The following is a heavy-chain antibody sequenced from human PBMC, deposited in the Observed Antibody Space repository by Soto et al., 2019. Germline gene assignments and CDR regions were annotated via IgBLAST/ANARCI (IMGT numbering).Heavy chain of an antibody. J-gene: IGHJ4*02. CDR1: GYTFTNYG. CDR2: ISTYNGNT. V-gene: IGHV1-18*01. Sequence: QVQLVQSGTEVKKPGASVKVSCKASGYTFTNYGISWVRQAPGQGLEWMGWISTYNGNTNYAQKLQGRVTMTTDTAGSTDYMKLRSRRYDDTAVYYCAGPGVASGYYVFFFDYWGQGTLVTVSS. CDR3: AGPGVASGYYVFFFDY. D-gene: IGHD3-22*01.